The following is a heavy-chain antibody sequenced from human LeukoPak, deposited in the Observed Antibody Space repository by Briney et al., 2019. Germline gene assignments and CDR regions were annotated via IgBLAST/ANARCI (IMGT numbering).Heavy chain of an antibody. CDR3: ARWLYRFGEYKEFDY. V-gene: IGHV1-2*02. J-gene: IGHJ4*02. Sequence: GASVKVSCKASGYTFTGYYMHWVRQAPGQGLEWMGWINPNSGGTNSAQKFQGRVTMTRDTSISTAYMELSRLRSDDTAVYYCARWLYRFGEYKEFDYWGQGTLVTVSS. D-gene: IGHD3-10*01. CDR2: INPNSGGT. CDR1: GYTFTGYY.